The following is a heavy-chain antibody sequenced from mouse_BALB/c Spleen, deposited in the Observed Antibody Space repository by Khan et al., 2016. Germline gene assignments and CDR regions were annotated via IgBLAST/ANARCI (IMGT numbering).Heavy chain of an antibody. CDR2: ISDGGSYT. J-gene: IGHJ1*01. CDR1: GFIFSDYY. Sequence: EVQLQESGGGLVKPGGSLKLSCAASGFIFSDYYMYWVRQTPEKRLEWVATISDGGSYTYYPDSVKGRFTISRDHANLYLQMSSLQSEDTAMYYCARDLNGYFDVWGAGTTVTVSS. V-gene: IGHV5-4*02. CDR3: ARDLNGYFDV.